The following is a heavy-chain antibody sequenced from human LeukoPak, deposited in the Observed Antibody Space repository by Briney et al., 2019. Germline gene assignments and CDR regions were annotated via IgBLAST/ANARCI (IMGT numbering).Heavy chain of an antibody. CDR1: GGSFSGYY. CDR2: INHSGST. D-gene: IGHD2/OR15-2a*01. V-gene: IGHV4-34*01. J-gene: IGHJ5*02. Sequence: SETLSLTCAVYGGSFSGYYWSWIRQPPGKGLEWIGEINHSGSTNYNPSLKSRVTISVDTSKNQFSLKLSSVTAADTAVYHCAGLSKQPRQSKWFDPWGQGTLVTVSS. CDR3: AGLSKQPRQSKWFDP.